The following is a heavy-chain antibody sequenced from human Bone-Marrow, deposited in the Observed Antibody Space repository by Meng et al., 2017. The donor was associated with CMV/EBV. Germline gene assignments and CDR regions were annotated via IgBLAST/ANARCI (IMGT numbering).Heavy chain of an antibody. Sequence: GESLKISCAASGFTFSSYSMNWVRQAPGKGLEWVSSISSSSSYIYYADSVKGRFTISRDNAKNSLYLQMNSLRAEDTAVYYCARATHALRGGAGPQPDLGYYDFWSGYPHFDYWGQGTLVTVSS. D-gene: IGHD3-3*01. CDR1: GFTFSSYS. V-gene: IGHV3-21*01. J-gene: IGHJ4*02. CDR2: ISSSSSYI. CDR3: ARATHALRGGAGPQPDLGYYDFWSGYPHFDY.